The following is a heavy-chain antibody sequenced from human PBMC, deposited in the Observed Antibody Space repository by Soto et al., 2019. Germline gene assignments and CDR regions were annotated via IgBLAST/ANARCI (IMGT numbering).Heavy chain of an antibody. CDR3: ARGRATGHFDY. CDR1: AYSISGGYF. J-gene: IGHJ4*02. V-gene: IGHV4-38-2*01. CDR2: IYHSGST. Sequence: ETLSLTCAVSAYSISGGYFWGWIRQPPGRGLEWIGSIYHSGSTDYSPSLKSRLALSIDTSKNQFSLKLSSVTATDTAVYYCARGRATGHFDYWGQGTLVTVSS. D-gene: IGHD3-9*01.